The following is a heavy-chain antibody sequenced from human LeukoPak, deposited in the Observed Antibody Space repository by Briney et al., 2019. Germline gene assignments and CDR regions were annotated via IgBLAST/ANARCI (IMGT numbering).Heavy chain of an antibody. V-gene: IGHV4-4*09. CDR2: VYTSGST. CDR1: GGSTSGGY. D-gene: IGHD4-11*01. J-gene: IGHJ4*02. Sequence: SETLSLTCTVSGGSTSGGYWSWIRQPPGRGLEWIGYVYTSGSTNYNPSLKSRVTISVDTSKSQFALKLSSVTAADTAAYYCAKSYFDYSTYYSYYFNLWGQGALVTVSS. CDR3: AKSYFDYSTYYSYYFNL.